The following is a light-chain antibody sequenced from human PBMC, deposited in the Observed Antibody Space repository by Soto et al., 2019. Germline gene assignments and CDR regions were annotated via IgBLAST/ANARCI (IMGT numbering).Light chain of an antibody. CDR1: QSVSSY. J-gene: IGKJ5*01. CDR2: GAS. CDR3: QQRHMWPIT. Sequence: EIVLTQSPGTLSLSPGERATLSCRASQSVSSYLAWYQQKPGQAPRLLIYGASSRATGTPDRFSGSGSGTDFTLTISSLEPEDSAVYYCQQRHMWPITFGQGTRLEIK. V-gene: IGKV3-11*01.